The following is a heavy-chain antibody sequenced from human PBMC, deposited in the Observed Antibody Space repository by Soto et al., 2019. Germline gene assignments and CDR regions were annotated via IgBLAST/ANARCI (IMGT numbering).Heavy chain of an antibody. J-gene: IGHJ4*02. CDR2: ISSSSSYI. V-gene: IGHV3-21*01. D-gene: IGHD6-19*01. Sequence: PGWSLRLACAASGFTFSSYSMNWVRQAPGKGLEWVSSISSSSSYIYYADSVKGRFTISRDNAKNSLYLQMNSLRAEDTAVYYCARDGAVAGLIDYWGQGTLVTVSS. CDR3: ARDGAVAGLIDY. CDR1: GFTFSSYS.